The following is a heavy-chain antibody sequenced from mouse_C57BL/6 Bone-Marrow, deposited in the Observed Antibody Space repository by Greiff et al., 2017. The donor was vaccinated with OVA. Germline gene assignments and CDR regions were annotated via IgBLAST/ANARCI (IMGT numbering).Heavy chain of an antibody. D-gene: IGHD1-1*01. Sequence: QVQLQQSGAELVRPGTSVKLSCKASGSTFTNYWMHWVKQRPGQGLEWIGVIAPSDSYINYNQKFKGRATLTVDTSSSTAYMHLSSLTSEDSAVYYCAHYGSRLYLHYWGQGTSLTVSS. V-gene: IGHV1-59*01. CDR3: AHYGSRLYLHY. CDR1: GSTFTNYW. J-gene: IGHJ2*02. CDR2: IAPSDSYI.